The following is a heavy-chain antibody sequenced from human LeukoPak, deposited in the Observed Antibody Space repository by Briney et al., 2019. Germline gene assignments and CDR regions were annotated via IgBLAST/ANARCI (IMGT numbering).Heavy chain of an antibody. J-gene: IGHJ4*02. CDR1: GFTFSSYT. Sequence: PGGSLRLSCAASGFTFSSYTMNWGRQAPGKGLEWVSSISSSSTYIYYADSVEGRFTISRDNAENSLFLEMNSLRAEDTAVYYCARDLGTTMIPSLGYWGQGTLVIVSS. CDR3: ARDLGTTMIPSLGY. V-gene: IGHV3-21*01. D-gene: IGHD3-22*01. CDR2: ISSSSTYI.